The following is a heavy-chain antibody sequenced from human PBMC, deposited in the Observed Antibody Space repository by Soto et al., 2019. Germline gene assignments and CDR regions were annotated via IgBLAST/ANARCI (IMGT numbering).Heavy chain of an antibody. V-gene: IGHV4-31*03. CDR1: GGSIISSGYY. J-gene: IGHJ5*02. CDR3: ARDRTPSWFDP. CDR2: ISYSGST. Sequence: PSETLSLTCTVSGGSIISSGYYWSWIRQYPGKGLEWIGYISYSGSTYYNPSLRSRVTISVDTSKNQFSLNLSPVTAADTAVYYCARDRTPSWFDPWGQGTLVTVSS.